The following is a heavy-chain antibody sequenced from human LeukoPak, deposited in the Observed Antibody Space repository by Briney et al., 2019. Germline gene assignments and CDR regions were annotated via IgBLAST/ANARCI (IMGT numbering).Heavy chain of an antibody. CDR2: INPSPGST. Sequence: ASVKVSCKASGYTFTNYYMQWVRQAPGQGLEWIGIINPSPGSTTYAQKFQGRVTMTRDTSASTVYMELSSLRSEDTAVYYCARGGLLQKYNCFDPWGQGTLVTVSS. V-gene: IGHV1-46*01. CDR3: ARGGLLQKYNCFDP. D-gene: IGHD3-10*01. J-gene: IGHJ5*02. CDR1: GYTFTNYY.